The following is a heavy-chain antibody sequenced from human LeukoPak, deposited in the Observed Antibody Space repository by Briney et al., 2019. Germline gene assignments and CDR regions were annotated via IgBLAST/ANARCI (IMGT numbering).Heavy chain of an antibody. CDR2: ISGSGGST. CDR3: ARLRWEVTHYWYFDL. CDR1: GFTFTSYA. V-gene: IGHV3-23*01. D-gene: IGHD4-23*01. Sequence: GASLGLSCAASGFTFTSYAMSWVRQAPGKGLEWVSAISGSGGSTYFADSVRGRFSISRDNSKNTLYLQMNSLRAEDTAIYYCARLRWEVTHYWYFDLWGRGTLVTVSS. J-gene: IGHJ2*01.